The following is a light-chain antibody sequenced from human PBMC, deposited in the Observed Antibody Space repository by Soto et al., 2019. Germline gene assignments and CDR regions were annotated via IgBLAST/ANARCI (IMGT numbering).Light chain of an antibody. CDR3: QHYNSYSEA. Sequence: DIQMTQSPSTMSASAGDSVTITCRASQSISSWLAWYQQKPGKAPNLLMYKASSLESGVPSRFSGSGSGTEFTLTISSLQPDDFATYYCQHYNSYSEAFGQGTKVELK. CDR2: KAS. CDR1: QSISSW. V-gene: IGKV1-5*03. J-gene: IGKJ1*01.